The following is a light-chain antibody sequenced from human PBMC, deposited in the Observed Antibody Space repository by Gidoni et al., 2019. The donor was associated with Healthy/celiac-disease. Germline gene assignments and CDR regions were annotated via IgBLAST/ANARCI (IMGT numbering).Light chain of an antibody. CDR3: NSRDSSGNHLGV. CDR2: GKH. V-gene: IGLV3-19*01. Sequence: SSELTQDLAVSGALGQTVRITCQGDSLRSYYASGYQQKPGQAPVLVTYGKHNRPSGIPDRFSGSSSGNTASLTITGAHAEDEADYYCNSRDSSGNHLGVFGTGTKVTVL. CDR1: SLRSYY. J-gene: IGLJ1*01.